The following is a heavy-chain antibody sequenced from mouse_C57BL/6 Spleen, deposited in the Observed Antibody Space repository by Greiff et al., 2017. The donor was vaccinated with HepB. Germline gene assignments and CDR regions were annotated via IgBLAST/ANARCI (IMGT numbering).Heavy chain of an antibody. J-gene: IGHJ4*01. CDR3: ARHGDYSNYDYAMDY. Sequence: EVKLVESGGDLVKPGGSLKLSCAASGFTFSSYGMSWVRQTPDKRLEWVATISSGGSYTYYPDSVKGRFTISRDNAKNTLYLQMSSLKSEDTAMYYCARHGDYSNYDYAMDYWGQGTSVTVSS. CDR2: ISSGGSYT. D-gene: IGHD2-5*01. CDR1: GFTFSSYG. V-gene: IGHV5-6*01.